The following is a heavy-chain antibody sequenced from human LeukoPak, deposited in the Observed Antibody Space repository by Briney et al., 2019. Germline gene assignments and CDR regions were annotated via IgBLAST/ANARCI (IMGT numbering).Heavy chain of an antibody. CDR1: GGTFSSYA. CDR3: ARVGLERRLGRHNYYYYGMDV. CDR2: IIPIFGTA. V-gene: IGHV1-69*13. D-gene: IGHD1-1*01. Sequence: SVKVSCKASGGTFSSYAISWVRQAPGQGLEWMGGIIPIFGTANYAQKFQGRVTITADESTSTAYMELSSLRSEDTAVYYCARVGLERRLGRHNYYYYGMDVWGQGTTVTVSS. J-gene: IGHJ6*02.